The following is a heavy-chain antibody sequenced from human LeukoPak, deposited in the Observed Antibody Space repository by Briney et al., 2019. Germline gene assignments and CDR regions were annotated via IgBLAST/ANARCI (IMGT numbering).Heavy chain of an antibody. J-gene: IGHJ4*02. CDR2: IYGGGDA. Sequence: GGSLRLSCTASGFTFSITYMAWVRQAPGKGLEWVSVIYGGGDAYYADSVKGRFTIARDNSKKTLYLQMNNLRAEDTAVYYCARDLYYYDSSGYYPPGYWGQGTLVTVSS. CDR3: ARDLYYYDSSGYYPPGY. D-gene: IGHD3-22*01. V-gene: IGHV3-66*01. CDR1: GFTFSITY.